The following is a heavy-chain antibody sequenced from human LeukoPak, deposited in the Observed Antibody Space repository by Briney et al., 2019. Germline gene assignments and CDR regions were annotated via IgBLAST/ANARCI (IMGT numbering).Heavy chain of an antibody. Sequence: GGSLKLSCAASGFTFSSYSMNWVRQAPGKGLEWVSYISLGGDTIYYAGSVRGRFTISRDAAGNSLYLQMNSLRDEDTAVYYCARILGLTLDYWGQGTLVTVSS. CDR3: ARILGLTLDY. CDR2: ISLGGDTI. V-gene: IGHV3-48*02. CDR1: GFTFSSYS. D-gene: IGHD1-14*01. J-gene: IGHJ4*02.